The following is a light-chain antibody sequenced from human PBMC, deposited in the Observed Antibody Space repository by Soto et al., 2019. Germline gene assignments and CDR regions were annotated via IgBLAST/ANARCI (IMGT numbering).Light chain of an antibody. CDR2: SNN. V-gene: IGLV1-47*02. Sequence: QSVLTQPPSASGTPGQRVTISCSGSSSNIGTNYVYWYQQLPGTAPKLLIFSNNQRSSGVPDRFSGSKSGTSASLAISGLRSEDEADYYCASWDDSLSGNCVFGGGTKLTVL. J-gene: IGLJ3*02. CDR1: SSNIGTNY. CDR3: ASWDDSLSGNCV.